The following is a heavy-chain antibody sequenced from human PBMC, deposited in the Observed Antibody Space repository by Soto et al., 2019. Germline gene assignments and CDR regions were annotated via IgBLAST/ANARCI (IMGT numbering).Heavy chain of an antibody. D-gene: IGHD2-15*01. CDR1: YF. CDR2: IYYSGST. V-gene: IGHV4-59*01. CDR3: ARVRVNGYCSGGSCYNRGYYNYGMDV. J-gene: IGHJ6*02. Sequence: YFWRFIRTQPGKGLEWIGYIYYSGSTNDNPSLKSRVTISVDTSKKQFSLKLSSVTAADTAVYYCARVRVNGYCSGGSCYNRGYYNYGMDVRRQRTKVTVSS.